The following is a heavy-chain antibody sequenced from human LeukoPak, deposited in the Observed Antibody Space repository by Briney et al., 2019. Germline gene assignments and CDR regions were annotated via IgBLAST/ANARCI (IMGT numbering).Heavy chain of an antibody. J-gene: IGHJ5*02. CDR2: IYYSGST. D-gene: IGHD6-19*01. Sequence: NPSETLSLTCTVSGGSISSSSYYWGWIRQPPGKGLEWIGSIYYSGSTYYNPSLKSRVTISVDTSKNQFSLKLSSVTAADTAVYYCARGAVAGYNWFDPWGQGTLVTVSS. V-gene: IGHV4-39*07. CDR1: GGSISSSSYY. CDR3: ARGAVAGYNWFDP.